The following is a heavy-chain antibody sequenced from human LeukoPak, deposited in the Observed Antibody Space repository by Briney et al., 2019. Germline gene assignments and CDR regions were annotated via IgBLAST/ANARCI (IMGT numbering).Heavy chain of an antibody. CDR2: LNPNSGDT. Sequence: ASVKVSCKASGYTSTDYYMHWVRQAPGQGLEWMGWLNPNSGDTNYAQKFQGRVSMTRDSSISTAYMDLSDLRSDDTAVYSCARGRNIEMTTMSGGSDYWGQGTLVTVSS. V-gene: IGHV1-2*02. CDR1: GYTSTDYY. CDR3: ARGRNIEMTTMSGGSDY. D-gene: IGHD5-24*01. J-gene: IGHJ4*02.